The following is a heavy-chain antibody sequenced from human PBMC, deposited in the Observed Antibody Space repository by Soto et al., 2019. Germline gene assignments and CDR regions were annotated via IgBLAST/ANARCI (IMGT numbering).Heavy chain of an antibody. J-gene: IGHJ4*02. CDR3: PRGPDILTGWKFEF. CDR2: ISAYNGNR. CDR1: GYSFTDFG. Sequence: QAQLVQSGSEVKKPGASVKVSCKASGYSFTDFGVNWVRQAPGQGLEWLGWISAYNGNRVYAQSFQGRLTVTTDTTRDNTQLELTNLRSEDTAHYFCPRGPDILTGWKFEFWGQGTLVTVSS. D-gene: IGHD3-9*01. V-gene: IGHV1-18*01.